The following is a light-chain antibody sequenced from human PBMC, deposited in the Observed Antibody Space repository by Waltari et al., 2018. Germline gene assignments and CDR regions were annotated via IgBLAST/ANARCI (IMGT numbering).Light chain of an antibody. Sequence: DVVVTQSPLSLPVTLGQPASVSCRSSRSLAHSDGNSYLSWFHQRPGQSPRRLIYKVSNRDCGVPDRFSGSGSGTDFTLKINRVEAEDVGLYYCLHATFWPWTFGQGTKVEI. V-gene: IGKV2-30*02. CDR1: RSLAHSDGNSY. CDR2: KVS. J-gene: IGKJ1*01. CDR3: LHATFWPWT.